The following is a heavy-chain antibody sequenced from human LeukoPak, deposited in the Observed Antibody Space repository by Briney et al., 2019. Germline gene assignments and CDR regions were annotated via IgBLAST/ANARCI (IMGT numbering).Heavy chain of an antibody. CDR3: AKDGGYYDFWSGYRFDP. CDR1: GFTFSSYA. CDR2: ISGSGAST. D-gene: IGHD3-3*01. Sequence: GGSLRLSCAASGFTFSSYAMSWVRQAPGKGLAWVSAISGSGASTYYADFVKGRFIISRDHSKNTLYLQMNSLRAEDTAVYYCAKDGGYYDFWSGYRFDPWGQGTLVTVSS. V-gene: IGHV3-23*01. J-gene: IGHJ5*02.